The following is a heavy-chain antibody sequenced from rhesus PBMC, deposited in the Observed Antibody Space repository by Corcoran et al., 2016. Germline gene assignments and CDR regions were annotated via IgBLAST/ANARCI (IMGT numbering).Heavy chain of an antibody. Sequence: QVQLQESGPGLVKPSETLSLTCAVSGYSISSGYGWRWIRQPPGKGLAGFGYIGGSSGSTNYNPSLKSRVTISKDTSKNQYSLKLSSVTAADTAVYYCARDGYYEDDYGYYPLDYWGQGVLVTVSS. D-gene: IGHD3-9*01. CDR3: ARDGYYEDDYGYYPLDY. V-gene: IGHV4-127*01. CDR1: GYSISSGYG. CDR2: IGGSSGST. J-gene: IGHJ4*01.